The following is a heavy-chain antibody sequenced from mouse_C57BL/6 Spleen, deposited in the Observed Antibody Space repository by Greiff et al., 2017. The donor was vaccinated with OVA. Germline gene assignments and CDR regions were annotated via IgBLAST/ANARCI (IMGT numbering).Heavy chain of an antibody. J-gene: IGHJ2*01. Sequence: QVQLQQPGAELVRPGSSVKLSCKASGYTFTSYWMHWVKQRPIQGLEWIGNIGPSDSETHYNQKFKDKATLTVDKSSSTAYMQLSSLTSEDSAVYYCASTYHGGIDYWGQGTTLTVSS. CDR3: ASTYHGGIDY. V-gene: IGHV1-52*01. D-gene: IGHD5-1*01. CDR2: IGPSDSET. CDR1: GYTFTSYW.